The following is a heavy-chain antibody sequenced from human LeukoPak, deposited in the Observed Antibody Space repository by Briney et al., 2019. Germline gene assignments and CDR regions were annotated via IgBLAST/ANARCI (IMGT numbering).Heavy chain of an antibody. CDR3: ARENDFWSGYPDY. CDR2: IYTSGST. Sequence: SSQTLSLTCTVSGGSISSGSHYWSWIRQPAGKGLEWIGRIYTSGSTNYNPSLKSRVTISVDTSKNQFSLKLSSVTAADTAVYYCARENDFWSGYPDYWGQGTLVTVSS. V-gene: IGHV4-61*02. CDR1: GGSISSGSHY. D-gene: IGHD3-3*01. J-gene: IGHJ4*02.